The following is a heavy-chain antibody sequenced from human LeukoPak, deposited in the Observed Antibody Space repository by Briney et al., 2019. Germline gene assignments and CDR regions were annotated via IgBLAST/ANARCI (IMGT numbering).Heavy chain of an antibody. CDR3: ARVTGGSFDN. V-gene: IGHV3-7*01. D-gene: IGHD3-16*01. J-gene: IGHJ4*02. Sequence: HPGGSLRLSCAASGFTFSSYAMSWVRQAPGKGLEWVGNIKQDGSAKYYVDSVKGRFTISRDNTKNSLYLQMNSLRAEDTAMYYCARVTGGSFDNWGQGTLVTVSS. CDR2: IKQDGSAK. CDR1: GFTFSSYA.